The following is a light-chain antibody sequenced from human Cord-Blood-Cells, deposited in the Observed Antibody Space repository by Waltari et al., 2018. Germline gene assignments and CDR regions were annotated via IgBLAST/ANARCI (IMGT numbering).Light chain of an antibody. J-gene: IGKJ1*01. CDR1: QSISSY. CDR2: AAS. V-gene: IGKV1-39*01. Sequence: DIQMTQSPSSLSASVGDRVTITCRASQSISSYLSWYQQKPGTAPKLLIYAASSLQSGVPSRFSGSGSGTDFTLTISSLQPEYFATYYCQQSYSTPWTFGQGTKVEIK. CDR3: QQSYSTPWT.